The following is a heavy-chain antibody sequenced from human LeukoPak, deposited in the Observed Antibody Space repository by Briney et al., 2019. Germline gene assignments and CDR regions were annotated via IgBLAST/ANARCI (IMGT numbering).Heavy chain of an antibody. CDR2: ISYDGSHK. CDR3: AKGARGDTVTSIVGLNWFDP. D-gene: IGHD4-17*01. Sequence: GGSLRLSCAASGITFRSYGTHWVRQAPGKGLEWVAVISYDGSHKYYADSVKGRFSISTDNSKNTLYLQVNSLRADDTAVYYCAKGARGDTVTSIVGLNWFDPWGQGTLVTVSS. J-gene: IGHJ5*02. V-gene: IGHV3-30*18. CDR1: GITFRSYG.